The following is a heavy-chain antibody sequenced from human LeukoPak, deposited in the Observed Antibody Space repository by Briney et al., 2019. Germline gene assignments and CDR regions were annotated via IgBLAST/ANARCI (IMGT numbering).Heavy chain of an antibody. J-gene: IGHJ5*02. V-gene: IGHV1-3*01. CDR2: INAGNGNT. Sequence: ASVKVSCKASGYTFTSYAMHWVRQAPGQRLEWMGWINAGNGNTKYSQKFLGRVTITRDTSASTAYMELSSLRSEDTAVYYCARGPGYSSGFNWFDPWGQGTLVTVSS. D-gene: IGHD6-19*01. CDR3: ARGPGYSSGFNWFDP. CDR1: GYTFTSYA.